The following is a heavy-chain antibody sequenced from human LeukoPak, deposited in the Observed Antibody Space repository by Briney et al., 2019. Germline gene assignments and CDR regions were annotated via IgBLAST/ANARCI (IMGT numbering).Heavy chain of an antibody. J-gene: IGHJ4*02. CDR2: ISYDGSNK. V-gene: IGHV3-30*04. CDR3: ARDGLEYYYDEYYFDY. CDR1: GFTFSSYA. Sequence: PGESLRLSCAASGFTFSSYAMHWVRQAPGKGLEWAAVISYDGSNKYYADSVKGRFTISRDNSKNTLYLQMNSLRAEDTAVYYCARDGLEYYYDEYYFDYWGQGTLVTVSS. D-gene: IGHD3-22*01.